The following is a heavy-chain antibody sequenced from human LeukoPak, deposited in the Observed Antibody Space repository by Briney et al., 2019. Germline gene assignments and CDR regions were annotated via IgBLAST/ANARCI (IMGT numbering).Heavy chain of an antibody. D-gene: IGHD3-10*01. Sequence: GGSLRLSCAASGFTFDDYAMHWVRQAPGKGLEWVSGLSWNSGSITYADSVKGRFTISRDNAKKSLYLQMNNLRVEDTALYYCTKGPDYYGTFGYWGQGTLVTVSS. CDR2: LSWNSGSI. V-gene: IGHV3-9*01. CDR1: GFTFDDYA. CDR3: TKGPDYYGTFGY. J-gene: IGHJ4*02.